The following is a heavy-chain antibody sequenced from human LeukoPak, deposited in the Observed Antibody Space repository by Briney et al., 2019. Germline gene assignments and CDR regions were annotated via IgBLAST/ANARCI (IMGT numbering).Heavy chain of an antibody. CDR2: ISSSSSSYI. Sequence: GGSLRLSCAASGFTFSSYSMNWVRQAPGKGLEWVSSISSSSSSYIYYADSVKGRFTISRDNAKNSLYLQMNSLRAEDTAVYYCARDLGLYCSSTSCYMYWGQGTLVTVSS. J-gene: IGHJ4*02. V-gene: IGHV3-21*01. CDR3: ARDLGLYCSSTSCYMY. D-gene: IGHD2-2*02. CDR1: GFTFSSYS.